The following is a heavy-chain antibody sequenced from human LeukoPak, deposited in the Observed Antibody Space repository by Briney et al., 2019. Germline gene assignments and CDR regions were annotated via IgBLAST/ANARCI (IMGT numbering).Heavy chain of an antibody. CDR1: GGSISSYY. CDR3: ARDRYYYGSGSNWFDP. J-gene: IGHJ5*02. D-gene: IGHD3-10*01. V-gene: IGHV4-59*01. CDR2: IYYSGST. Sequence: PSETLSLTCTVSGGSISSYYWSWIRQPPGKGLEWIGYIYYSGSTNYNPSLKSRVTISVDTSKNQFSLKLSSVTAADTAVCYCARDRYYYGSGSNWFDPWGQGTLVTVSS.